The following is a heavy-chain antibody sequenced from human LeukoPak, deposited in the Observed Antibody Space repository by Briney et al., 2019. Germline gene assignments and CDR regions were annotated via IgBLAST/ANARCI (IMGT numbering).Heavy chain of an antibody. J-gene: IGHJ4*01. D-gene: IGHD5-18*01. Sequence: PGGSLRLSCVTSGFTFSSYGMHWVRQVPGKGLEWVAVISYDAKSSYHVDSVKGRFTISRDNSKNTLYLQMNSLRAEDTAVYYCAKGDKPVIAMVKFDYWGHGTLVTVSS. V-gene: IGHV3-30*18. CDR1: GFTFSSYG. CDR2: ISYDAKSS. CDR3: AKGDKPVIAMVKFDY.